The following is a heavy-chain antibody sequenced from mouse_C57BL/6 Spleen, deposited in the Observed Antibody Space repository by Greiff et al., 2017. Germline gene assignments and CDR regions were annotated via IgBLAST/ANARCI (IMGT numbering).Heavy chain of an antibody. V-gene: IGHV1-80*01. CDR1: GYAFSSYW. CDR3: ARSGLRLNWYFDV. J-gene: IGHJ1*03. D-gene: IGHD2-4*01. CDR2: IYPGDGDT. Sequence: QVQLQQSGAELVKPGASVKISCKASGYAFSSYWMNWVKQRPGKGLEWIGQIYPGDGDTNYNGKFKGKATLTADKSSSTAYMQRSSLTSEDSAVYFCARSGLRLNWYFDVWGTGTTVTVAS.